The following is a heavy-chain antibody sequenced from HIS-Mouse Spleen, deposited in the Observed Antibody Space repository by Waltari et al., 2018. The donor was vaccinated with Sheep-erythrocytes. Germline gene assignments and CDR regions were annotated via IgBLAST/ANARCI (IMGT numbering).Heavy chain of an antibody. CDR2: ISYDESNK. J-gene: IGHJ2*01. CDR1: GFTFSSYG. CDR3: AKVRTVNYWYFDL. Sequence: SGFTFSSYGMHWVRQAPGKGLEWVAVISYDESNKYYADSVKGRFTISRDNSKNTLYLQMNSLRAEDTAVYYCAKVRTVNYWYFDLWGRGTLVTVSS. V-gene: IGHV3-30*18. D-gene: IGHD1-1*01.